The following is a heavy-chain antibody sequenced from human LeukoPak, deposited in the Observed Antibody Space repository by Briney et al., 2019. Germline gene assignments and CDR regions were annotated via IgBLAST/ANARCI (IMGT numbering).Heavy chain of an antibody. CDR2: IDYSGST. V-gene: IGHV4-59*01. J-gene: IGHJ6*02. CDR3: TREHIAVVPAALGRKKYYYYGMDV. CDR1: GDSISSNY. D-gene: IGHD2-2*01. Sequence: SETLSLTCTVSGDSISSNYWSWVRQSPVKGLEWIAYIDYSGSTNYNPSLKSRVTISVDTSKNQFSLRLSSVTAADTAVYYCTREHIAVVPAALGRKKYYYYGMDVWGQGTTVTVSS.